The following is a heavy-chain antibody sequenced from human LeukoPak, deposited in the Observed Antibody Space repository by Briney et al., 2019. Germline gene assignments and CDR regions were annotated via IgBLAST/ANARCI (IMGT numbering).Heavy chain of an antibody. CDR1: GYTFTGYY. J-gene: IGHJ5*02. V-gene: IGHV1-2*02. D-gene: IGHD3-9*01. Sequence: ASVKVSCKASGYTFTGYYMHWVRQAPGQGLEWMGWINPNSGGTNYAQKFQGRVTMTRDTSISTAYLQWSSLKASDTAMYYCARTDILTGLSLPTNWFDPWGQGTLVTVSS. CDR2: INPNSGGT. CDR3: ARTDILTGLSLPTNWFDP.